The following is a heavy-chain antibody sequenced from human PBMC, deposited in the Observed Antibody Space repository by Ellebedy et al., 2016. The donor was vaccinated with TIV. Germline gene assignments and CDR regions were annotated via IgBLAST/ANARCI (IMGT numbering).Heavy chain of an antibody. CDR2: ISGSAGST. CDR1: GFTFSSFA. J-gene: IGHJ4*02. D-gene: IGHD5-18*01. CDR3: ASNVDTAKVRGNY. Sequence: PGGSLRLSCAASGFTFSSFAMNWVRQAPGKGLEWVSFISGSAGSTYYADSVKGRFTISRDNSKNTLYLQMNSRRVEDTARYYCASNVDTAKVRGNYWGQGTLVTVSS. V-gene: IGHV3-23*01.